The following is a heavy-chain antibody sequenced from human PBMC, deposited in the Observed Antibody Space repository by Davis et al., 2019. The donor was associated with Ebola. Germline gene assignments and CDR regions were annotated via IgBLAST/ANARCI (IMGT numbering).Heavy chain of an antibody. CDR1: GFTFSSYS. CDR3: ARVLREGGGSEIYYYYGMDV. Sequence: GESLKISCAASGFTFSSYSMSWIRQAPGKGLEWISLIYSGGTTYYADSAKGRFTISRDNSKNTLYLQMNSLRAEDTAVYYCARVLREGGGSEIYYYYGMDVWGQGTTGTVSS. CDR2: IYSGGTT. D-gene: IGHD3-16*01. J-gene: IGHJ6*02. V-gene: IGHV3-66*01.